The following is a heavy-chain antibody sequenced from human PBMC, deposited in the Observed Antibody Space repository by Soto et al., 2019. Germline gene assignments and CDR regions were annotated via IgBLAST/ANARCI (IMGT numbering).Heavy chain of an antibody. Sequence: SVTLSLRKAVEGGKCVGLYWRWLLQTQGKGLEWIGEINHSGSTNYNPSLKSRVTISVDTSKNQFSLKLSSVTAADTAVYYCAREGCGSNSCYVLYYYYHCMDVWGKGTTVTVSS. CDR2: INHSGST. J-gene: IGHJ6*03. CDR3: AREGCGSNSCYVLYYYYHCMDV. CDR1: GGKCVGLY. V-gene: IGHV4-34*01. D-gene: IGHD2-2*01.